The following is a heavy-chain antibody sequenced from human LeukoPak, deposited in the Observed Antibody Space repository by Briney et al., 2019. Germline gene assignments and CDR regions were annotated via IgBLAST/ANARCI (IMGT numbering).Heavy chain of an antibody. CDR2: ISSSSSYI. CDR1: GFTFSSYS. CDR3: ARAHTFGITGTNFDY. Sequence: PGGSLRLSCAASGFTFSSYSMNWVRQAPGKGLEWVSSISSSSSYIYYADSVKGRFTISRDNAKNSLYLQMNSLRAEDTAVYYCARAHTFGITGTNFDYWGQGTLVTVSS. J-gene: IGHJ4*02. D-gene: IGHD1-20*01. V-gene: IGHV3-21*01.